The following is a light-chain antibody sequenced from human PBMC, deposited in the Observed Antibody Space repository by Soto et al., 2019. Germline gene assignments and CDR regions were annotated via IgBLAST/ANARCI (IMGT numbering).Light chain of an antibody. V-gene: IGLV2-14*03. CDR2: DVS. J-gene: IGLJ2*01. Sequence: QSALTQPASVSGSPGQSITISCTGTSSDVGRYNYVSWYQQHPGKVPKLMIYDVSNRPSGISNRFSGSKSGNTASLTISGLQAEDEADYYCSSFTISRNTVIFGGGTKLTVL. CDR1: SSDVGRYNY. CDR3: SSFTISRNTVI.